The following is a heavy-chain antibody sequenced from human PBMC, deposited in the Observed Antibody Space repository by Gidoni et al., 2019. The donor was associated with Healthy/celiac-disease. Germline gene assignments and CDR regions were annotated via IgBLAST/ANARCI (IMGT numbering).Heavy chain of an antibody. CDR1: GGSSSSGHYY. CDR3: ARARTGFGDFDY. CDR2: IYYSGST. Sequence: QVQLQESGPGLVKPSQTLSLTCTVSGGSSSSGHYYWSSFRQPPGKGLEWIGYIYYSGSTYYNPSRKSRVTISVDTSKNQFSLKLSSVTAADTAVYYCARARTGFGDFDYWGQGTLVTVSS. V-gene: IGHV4-30-4*01. D-gene: IGHD2-15*01. J-gene: IGHJ4*02.